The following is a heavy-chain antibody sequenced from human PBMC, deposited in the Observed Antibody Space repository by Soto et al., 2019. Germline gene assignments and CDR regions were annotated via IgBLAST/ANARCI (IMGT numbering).Heavy chain of an antibody. D-gene: IGHD6-19*01. V-gene: IGHV4-39*01. J-gene: IGHJ4*02. Sequence: SETLSLTCTVSGCSISSSSYYWGWIRQPPGKGLEWIGSIYYSGSTYYNPSLKSRVTISVDTSKNQFSLKLSSVTAADTAVYYCATDSLAVAGKFDYWGQGTLVTVS. CDR2: IYYSGST. CDR3: ATDSLAVAGKFDY. CDR1: GCSISSSSYY.